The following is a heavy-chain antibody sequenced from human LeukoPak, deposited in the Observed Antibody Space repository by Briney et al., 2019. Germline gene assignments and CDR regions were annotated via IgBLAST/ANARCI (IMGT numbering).Heavy chain of an antibody. J-gene: IGHJ4*02. Sequence: HPGGSLRLSCEVSGFTFGDYAMTWVRQAPGKGLEWVANIKQDGSEKYYVDSMKGRFTISRDNAKNSLYLQMNSLRAEDTAVYYCARGDPGIVVAPLDYWGQGTLVTVSS. CDR1: GFTFGDYA. V-gene: IGHV3-7*01. D-gene: IGHD6-19*01. CDR3: ARGDPGIVVAPLDY. CDR2: IKQDGSEK.